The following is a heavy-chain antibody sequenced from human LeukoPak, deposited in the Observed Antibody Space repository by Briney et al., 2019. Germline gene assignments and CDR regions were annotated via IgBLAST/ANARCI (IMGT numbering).Heavy chain of an antibody. V-gene: IGHV3-7*03. J-gene: IGHJ4*02. D-gene: IGHD5-24*01. CDR3: AKGATRWLQPTIDY. Sequence: PGGSLRLSCAASGFTFSSYWMSWVRQAPGKGLEWVANIKQDGSEKYYADSVKGRFTISRDNAKNSLYLQMNSLRAEDTALYYCAKGATRWLQPTIDYWGQGTLVTVSS. CDR2: IKQDGSEK. CDR1: GFTFSSYW.